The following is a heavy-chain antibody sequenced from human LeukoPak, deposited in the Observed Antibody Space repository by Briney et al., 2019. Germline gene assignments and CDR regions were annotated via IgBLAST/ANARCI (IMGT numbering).Heavy chain of an antibody. J-gene: IGHJ4*02. Sequence: PGGSLRLSCAGSGFTFSSYSMNWVRQAPGKGLEWVSSISSSSSYKYYADSVKGRFTISRDNAKNSLYLQMNSLRAEDTAVYYCARDRKRDCSSTSCPRGAGYWGQGTLVTVSS. CDR2: ISSSSSYK. V-gene: IGHV3-21*01. CDR3: ARDRKRDCSSTSCPRGAGY. CDR1: GFTFSSYS. D-gene: IGHD2-2*01.